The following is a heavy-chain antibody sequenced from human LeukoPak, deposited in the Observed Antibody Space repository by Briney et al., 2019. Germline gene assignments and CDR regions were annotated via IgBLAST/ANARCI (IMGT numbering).Heavy chain of an antibody. V-gene: IGHV3-21*01. CDR1: GFTFSSYT. D-gene: IGHD4-17*01. CDR3: ARGSPTVTRHVDY. J-gene: IGHJ4*02. CDR2: ISSSSSYI. Sequence: GGSLRLSCAASGFTFSSYTMNWVRQVPGKGLEWVSSISSSSSYIYYADSVKGRFTISRDNAKNSLYLQTNSLRAEDTAVYYCARGSPTVTRHVDYWGQGTLVTVSS.